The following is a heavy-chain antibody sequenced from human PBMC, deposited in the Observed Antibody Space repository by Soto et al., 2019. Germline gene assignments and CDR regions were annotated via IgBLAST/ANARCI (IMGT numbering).Heavy chain of an antibody. V-gene: IGHV4-34*11. CDR2: ISDSGTT. CDR3: ARDRWMSRANWFDP. D-gene: IGHD2-2*03. J-gene: IGHJ5*02. CDR1: GGSFSGYY. Sequence: SETLSLTCAVYGGSFSGYYWSWIRQPPGKGLEWIGHISDSGTTNYNPSLGSRVTISVDTSRKSFSLKLSSVTAADTAVYFCARDRWMSRANWFDPWGPGTLVTVSS.